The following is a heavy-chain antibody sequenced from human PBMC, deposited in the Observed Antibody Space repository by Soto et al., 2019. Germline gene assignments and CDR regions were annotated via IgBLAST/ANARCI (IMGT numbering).Heavy chain of an antibody. V-gene: IGHV1-2*02. J-gene: IGHJ3*02. Sequence: QVQLVQSGAEVKKPGASVKVSCKASGYSFTTYYIHWVRQAPGQGLEWMGWITPNSGGANYAQRFRGRITMTRDTSISTAYLEVSRLKYDDTAMYYCERGGTHHGFDIWGQGTLVTVFS. CDR3: ERGGTHHGFDI. CDR1: GYSFTTYY. CDR2: ITPNSGGA.